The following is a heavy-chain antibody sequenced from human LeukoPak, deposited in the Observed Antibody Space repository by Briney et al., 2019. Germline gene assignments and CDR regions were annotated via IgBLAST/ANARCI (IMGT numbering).Heavy chain of an antibody. CDR2: IYYSGST. Sequence: SETLSLTCTVSGGSISSSSYYWGWIRQPPGKGLEWIGSIYYSGSTYYNPSLKSRVTISVDTSKNQFSLKLSSVTAADTAVYYCARSPEYCSGGSCYPYYFDYWGQGTLVTVSS. CDR3: ARSPEYCSGGSCYPYYFDY. D-gene: IGHD2-15*01. CDR1: GGSISSSSYY. J-gene: IGHJ4*02. V-gene: IGHV4-39*07.